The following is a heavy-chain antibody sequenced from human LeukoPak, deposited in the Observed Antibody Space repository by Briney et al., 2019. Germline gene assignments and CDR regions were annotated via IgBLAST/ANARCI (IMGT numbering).Heavy chain of an antibody. Sequence: SETLSLTCTVSGGSLSSDSYYWGCIRQPPGKGLEWIGSVYFTGSTHFKPSLKSRITMAVDTTNNHFSLKLTSVAAAETAVYYAARLRPGERSLARVGHFDMWGQGTMVTVSP. CDR1: GGSLSSDSYY. D-gene: IGHD1-26*01. J-gene: IGHJ3*02. V-gene: IGHV4-39*02. CDR3: ARLRPGERSLARVGHFDM. CDR2: VYFTGST.